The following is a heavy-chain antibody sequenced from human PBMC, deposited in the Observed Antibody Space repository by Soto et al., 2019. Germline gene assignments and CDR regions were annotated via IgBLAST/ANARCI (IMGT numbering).Heavy chain of an antibody. J-gene: IGHJ6*02. CDR3: ARQPGGTSMEPLSHPYGMDV. D-gene: IGHD1-1*01. V-gene: IGHV5-51*01. CDR2: IHPHDSES. Sequence: PGESLKISCNCSGYDFTSFLIALVRQMPGRGLEWMGIIHPHDSESAYSPSFEGQVTVSVDKSISTAYLQWSSLKASDTAMYYYARQPGGTSMEPLSHPYGMDVWGQGTRVT. CDR1: GYDFTSFL.